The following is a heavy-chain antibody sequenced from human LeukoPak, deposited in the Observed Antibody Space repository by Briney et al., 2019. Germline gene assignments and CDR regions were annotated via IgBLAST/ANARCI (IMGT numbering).Heavy chain of an antibody. V-gene: IGHV4/OR15-8*02. CDR1: GGSISGANW. D-gene: IGHD1-26*01. CDR3: SRESGPFCPFGY. CDR2: ISLAGQT. Sequence: SETLSLTCGVSGGSISGANWWSWVRQPPGQGLEWIGEISLAGQTNYNPSLNGRVTMSLDKSSNQLSLHLTSVTAADTATYYCSRESGPFCPFGYWGQGTLVIVSS. J-gene: IGHJ4*02.